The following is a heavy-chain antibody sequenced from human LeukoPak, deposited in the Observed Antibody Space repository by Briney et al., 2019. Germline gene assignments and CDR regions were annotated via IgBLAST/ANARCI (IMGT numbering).Heavy chain of an antibody. CDR3: TRDRRDGYNPDDY. CDR2: IRSKAYGGTT. J-gene: IGHJ4*02. V-gene: IGHV3-49*03. Sequence: PGRSLRPSCTASGFTFGDYAMSWFRQAPGKGLEWVGFIRSKAYGGTTEYAASVKGRFTISRDDSKSIAYLQMNSLKTEDTAVYYCTRDRRDGYNPDDYWGQGTLVTVSS. CDR1: GFTFGDYA. D-gene: IGHD5-24*01.